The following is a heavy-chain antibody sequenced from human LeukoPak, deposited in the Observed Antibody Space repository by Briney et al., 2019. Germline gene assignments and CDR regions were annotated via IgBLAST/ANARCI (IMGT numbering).Heavy chain of an antibody. D-gene: IGHD3-22*01. CDR1: GFTVSSNY. V-gene: IGHV3-66*01. CDR2: IYSGGST. Sequence: GGSLRLSCAASGFTVSSNYMSWVRQAPGKGLEWVSVIYSGGSTYYADSVKGRFTISRDNSRNTLYLQMNSLRAEDTAVYYCARDFPPRGYYDSSDDAFDIWGQGTMVTVSS. J-gene: IGHJ3*02. CDR3: ARDFPPRGYYDSSDDAFDI.